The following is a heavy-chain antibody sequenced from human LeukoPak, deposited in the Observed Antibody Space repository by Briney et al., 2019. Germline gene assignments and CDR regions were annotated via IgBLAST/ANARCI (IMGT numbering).Heavy chain of an antibody. CDR1: GYTFTGYY. Sequence: VASVKVSCKASGYTFTGYYLHWVRQAPGQGLEWMGWINPNSGDTNYAQKFQGRVTMTRDTSISTTYMELSRLRSDDTAVYYCAREPTGYGIDVWGQGTTVTVSS. CDR3: AREPTGYGIDV. CDR2: INPNSGDT. V-gene: IGHV1-2*02. D-gene: IGHD4-17*01. J-gene: IGHJ6*02.